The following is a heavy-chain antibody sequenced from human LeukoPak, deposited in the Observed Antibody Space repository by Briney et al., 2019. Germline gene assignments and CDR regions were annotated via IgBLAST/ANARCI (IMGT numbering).Heavy chain of an antibody. V-gene: IGHV4-61*02. J-gene: IGHJ6*02. CDR3: ARDHSTSYYGMDV. D-gene: IGHD6-13*01. Sequence: SQTLSLTCTVSGGSISSGTFYWSWIRQPAGKGLEPIGRIYSSGSTNYNPSLKSRVTISIDASKNQFSLKLSSVTAADSAVYYCARDHSTSYYGMDVWGQGTSVIVSS. CDR1: GGSISSGTFY. CDR2: IYSSGST.